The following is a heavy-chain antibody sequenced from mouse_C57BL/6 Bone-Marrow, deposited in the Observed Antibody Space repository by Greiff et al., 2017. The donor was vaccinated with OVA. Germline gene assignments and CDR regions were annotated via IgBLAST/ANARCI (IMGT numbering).Heavy chain of an antibody. V-gene: IGHV1-15*01. D-gene: IGHD1-1*01. CDR1: GYTFTDYE. Sequence: QVQLKQSGAELVRPGASVTLSCKASGYTFTDYEMHWVKQTPVHGLEWIGAIDPETGGTAYNQKFKGKAILTADKSSSTAYMELRSLTSEDSAVYYCTRHGSRYWGQGTTLTVSS. CDR2: IDPETGGT. J-gene: IGHJ2*01. CDR3: TRHGSRY.